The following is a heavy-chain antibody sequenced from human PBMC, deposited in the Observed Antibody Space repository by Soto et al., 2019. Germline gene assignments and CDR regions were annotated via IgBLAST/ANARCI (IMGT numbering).Heavy chain of an antibody. CDR2: IWYDGSNK. Sequence: QVQLVESGGGVVQPGRSLRLSCAASGFTFSSYGMHWVRQAPGKGLEWVAVIWYDGSNKYYADSVKGRFTISRDNSKNTLYLQMNSLRAEDTAVYYCARGERQDTAMEPIYYYYGMDVWGQGTTVTVSS. CDR1: GFTFSSYG. V-gene: IGHV3-33*01. J-gene: IGHJ6*02. D-gene: IGHD5-18*01. CDR3: ARGERQDTAMEPIYYYYGMDV.